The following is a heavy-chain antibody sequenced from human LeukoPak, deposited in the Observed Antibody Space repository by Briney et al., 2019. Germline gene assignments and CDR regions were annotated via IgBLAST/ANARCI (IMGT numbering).Heavy chain of an antibody. V-gene: IGHV3-23*01. CDR1: GFTFSSYA. J-gene: IGHJ6*03. D-gene: IGHD1-14*01. Sequence: GGSLRLSCAASGFTFSSYAMSWVRQAPGKGLEWVSAISGSADSTYYADSVKGRFTISRDNSKNTLYLQVNSLRAEDTAVYYCAKPPPRYYYYYMDVWGKGTTVTVSS. CDR3: AKPPPRYYYYYMDV. CDR2: ISGSADST.